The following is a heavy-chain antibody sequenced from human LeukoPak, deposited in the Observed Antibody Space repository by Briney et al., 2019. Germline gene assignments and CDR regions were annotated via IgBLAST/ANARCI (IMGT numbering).Heavy chain of an antibody. Sequence: GGSLRFSCAASGFTFSGYEMNWVPQGPGKGLGGVSYISSSGSIIYSADSVKGRFTISTDNAKNSLYLQMNSLRAEDTAVYYCARDRVGYYYYYYGMDVWGQGTTVTVSS. CDR1: GFTFSGYE. CDR2: ISSSGSII. V-gene: IGHV3-48*03. J-gene: IGHJ6*02. CDR3: ARDRVGYYYYYYGMDV. D-gene: IGHD1-26*01.